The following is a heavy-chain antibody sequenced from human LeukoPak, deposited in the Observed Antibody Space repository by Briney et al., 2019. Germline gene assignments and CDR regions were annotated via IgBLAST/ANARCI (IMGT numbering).Heavy chain of an antibody. CDR1: GGSISSGGYY. V-gene: IGHV4-31*03. J-gene: IGHJ3*02. CDR2: IYYSGST. D-gene: IGHD3-22*01. Sequence: SQTLSLTCTVSGGSISSGGYYWSWIRQHPGKGLEWIGYIYYSGSTYYNPSLKSRVTISVDTSKNQFSLKLSSVTAADTAVYYCARQEYYYDSSGSLGAFDIWGQGTMVTVSS. CDR3: ARQEYYYDSSGSLGAFDI.